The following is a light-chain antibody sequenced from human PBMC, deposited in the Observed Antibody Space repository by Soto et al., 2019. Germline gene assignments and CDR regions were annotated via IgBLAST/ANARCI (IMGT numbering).Light chain of an antibody. J-gene: IGLJ1*01. CDR3: CSYAGDSYG. V-gene: IGLV2-23*02. CDR1: SSDVGNSNL. Sequence: QSALTQPASVSGSPGQSITISCTGTSSDVGNSNLVSWYQQHPGKAPKLMIYDVSKRPSGVSNRFSGSKSGNTASLTIAGLQADDAASYYCCSYAGDSYGFGTGTKLTVL. CDR2: DVS.